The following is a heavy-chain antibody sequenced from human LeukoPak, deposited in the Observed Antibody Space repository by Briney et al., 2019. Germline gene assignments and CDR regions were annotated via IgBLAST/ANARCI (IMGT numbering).Heavy chain of an antibody. J-gene: IGHJ4*02. V-gene: IGHV4-34*01. CDR2: INHSGST. CDR1: GGSFSGYY. Sequence: SETLSLTRAVYGGSFSGYYWSWIRQPPGKGLEWIGEINHSGSTNYNPSLKSRVTISVDTSKNQFSLKLSSVTAADTAVYYCARVGGSGWYRNFDYWGQGTLVTVSS. D-gene: IGHD6-19*01. CDR3: ARVGGSGWYRNFDY.